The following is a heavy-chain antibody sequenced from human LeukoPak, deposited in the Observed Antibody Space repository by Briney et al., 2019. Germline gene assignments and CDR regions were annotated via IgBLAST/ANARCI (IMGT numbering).Heavy chain of an antibody. CDR2: IYYSGST. Sequence: SETLSLTCTVSGGSISSYYWSWIRQPPGKGLEWIGYIYYSGSTNYNPSLKSRVTISVDTSKNQFSLKLSSVTAADTAVYYCARDAQYSSGWLPRQYHINWYFDLWGRGTLVTVSS. J-gene: IGHJ2*01. D-gene: IGHD6-19*01. CDR3: ARDAQYSSGWLPRQYHINWYFDL. V-gene: IGHV4-59*01. CDR1: GGSISSYY.